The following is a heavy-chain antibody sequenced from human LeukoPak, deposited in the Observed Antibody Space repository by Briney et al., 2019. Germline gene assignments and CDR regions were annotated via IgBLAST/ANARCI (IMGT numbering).Heavy chain of an antibody. J-gene: IGHJ4*02. V-gene: IGHV3-30-3*01. CDR3: AREEQLVQSFDY. D-gene: IGHD6-6*01. CDR1: GFTFSSYA. Sequence: SGGSLRLSCAASGFTFSSYAMHWVRQAPGKGPEWVAVISYDGSNKYYADSVKGRFTISRDNSKNTLYLQMNSLRAEDTAVYYCAREEQLVQSFDYWGQGTLVTVSS. CDR2: ISYDGSNK.